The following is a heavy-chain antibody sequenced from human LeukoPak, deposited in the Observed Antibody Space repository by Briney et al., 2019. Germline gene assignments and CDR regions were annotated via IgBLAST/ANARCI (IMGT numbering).Heavy chain of an antibody. CDR2: IWYDGSNK. Sequence: GGSLRLSCAASGFTFSSYGMHWVRQAPGEGLEWGAVIWYDGSNKYYADSVKGRFTISRDNYKNTLYLQMNSLRAEDTAVYYCAKGEQLGVYYWGQGTLVTVSS. CDR1: GFTFSSYG. V-gene: IGHV3-33*06. CDR3: AKGEQLGVYY. J-gene: IGHJ4*02. D-gene: IGHD6-6*01.